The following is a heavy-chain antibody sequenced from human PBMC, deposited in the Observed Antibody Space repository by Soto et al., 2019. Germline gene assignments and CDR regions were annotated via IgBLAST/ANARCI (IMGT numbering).Heavy chain of an antibody. CDR3: AKQGGSGSYLDY. J-gene: IGHJ4*02. CDR1: GFTFSSYD. D-gene: IGHD3-10*01. V-gene: IGHV3-23*01. Sequence: GGSLRLSCTASGFTFSSYDMSWVRQAPGKGLEWVSAISAGGGRTYYADSVKGRFTISRDNSKNTLYLQMNSLRAEDTAVYYCAKQGGSGSYLDYWGQGTLVTVSS. CDR2: ISAGGGRT.